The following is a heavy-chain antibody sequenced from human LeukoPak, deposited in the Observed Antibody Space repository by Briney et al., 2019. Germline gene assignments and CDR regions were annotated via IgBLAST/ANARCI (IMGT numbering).Heavy chain of an antibody. J-gene: IGHJ4*02. V-gene: IGHV1-69*01. CDR2: VIPIFGTA. CDR3: ASMVRGVTGFDY. Sequence: ASGEVSCQASGGPFNSYAISWVGAGPGQGGEWMGGVIPIFGTAKYAQKFQGRVTITADESTSTAYMELSSLRSEDTAVYYCASMVRGVTGFDYWGQGTLVTVSS. D-gene: IGHD3-10*01. CDR1: GGPFNSYA.